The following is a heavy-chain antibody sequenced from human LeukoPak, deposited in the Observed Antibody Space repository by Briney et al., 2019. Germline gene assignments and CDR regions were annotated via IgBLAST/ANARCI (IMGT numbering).Heavy chain of an antibody. CDR2: IRYDGSNK. D-gene: IGHD3-3*01. CDR1: GFTFSSYG. V-gene: IGHV3-30*02. Sequence: GGSLRLSCAASGFTFSSYGMHWVRQAPGKGLEWVAFIRYDGSNKYYADSVKGRFTISRDNTKNTMYLQMNSLRAEDTAVYYCAKDISYYDFWSGYKLDYWGQGTLVTVSS. CDR3: AKDISYYDFWSGYKLDY. J-gene: IGHJ4*02.